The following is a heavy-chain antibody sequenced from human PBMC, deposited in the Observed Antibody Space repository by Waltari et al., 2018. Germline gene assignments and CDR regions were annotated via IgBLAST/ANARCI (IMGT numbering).Heavy chain of an antibody. J-gene: IGHJ6*03. CDR1: GYTFTSYY. Sequence: QVQLVQSGAEVKKPGASVKVSCKASGYTFTSYYMHWVRQAPGQGLEWMGGIIPIFGTANYAQKFQGRVTITTDESTSTAYMELSSLRSEDTAVYYCARADHRGYYYYYMDVWGKGTTVTVSS. V-gene: IGHV1-69*01. D-gene: IGHD3-10*01. CDR2: IIPIFGTA. CDR3: ARADHRGYYYYYMDV.